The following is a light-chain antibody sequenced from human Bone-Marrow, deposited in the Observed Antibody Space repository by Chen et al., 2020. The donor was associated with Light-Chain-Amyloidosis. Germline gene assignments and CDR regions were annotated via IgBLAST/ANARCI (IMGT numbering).Light chain of an antibody. CDR3: SSYTITNTLV. CDR1: SSDVGGDNH. J-gene: IGLJ1*01. Sequence: QSPLNQPAYVSGSPGQSITIYCTGTSSDVGGDNHVSWYQQHPDKAPKLMIYEVTNRPSWVPDRFSGSKSDNTASLTISGLQTEDEADYFYSSYTITNTLVFGSGTRVTVL. CDR2: EVT. V-gene: IGLV2-14*01.